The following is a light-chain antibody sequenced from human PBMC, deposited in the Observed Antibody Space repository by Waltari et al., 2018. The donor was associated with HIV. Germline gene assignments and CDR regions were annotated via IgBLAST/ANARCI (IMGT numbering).Light chain of an antibody. CDR2: GNN. CDR3: QSYDRSLSALYV. Sequence: QSVLTQPPSVSGAPGQRVTISCTGSSSNLGAGFDVHWYQQLPGTAPKLLIYGNNNRPSGVPDRFSGSKSGASASLAITGLQPEDEADYYCQSYDRSLSALYVFGTGTEVTVL. J-gene: IGLJ1*01. V-gene: IGLV1-40*03. CDR1: SSNLGAGFD.